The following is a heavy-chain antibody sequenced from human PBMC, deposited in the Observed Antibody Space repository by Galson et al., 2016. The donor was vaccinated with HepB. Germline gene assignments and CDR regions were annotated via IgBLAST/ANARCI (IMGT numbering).Heavy chain of an antibody. D-gene: IGHD4-17*01. V-gene: IGHV1-46*03. CDR1: GFTFTSHY. CDR2: INPSGGST. Sequence: SVKVSCTASGFTFTSHYMHWVRQAPGQGLEWMGIINPSGGSTSYAQTVQGRVTMTRDTSTNTVYLELSSLRSEDTDVYFCARQGIDLGDKIFDYWGQGALVTVSS. CDR3: ARQGIDLGDKIFDY. J-gene: IGHJ4*02.